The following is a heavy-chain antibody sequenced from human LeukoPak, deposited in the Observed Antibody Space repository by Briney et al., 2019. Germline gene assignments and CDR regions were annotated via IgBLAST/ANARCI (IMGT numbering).Heavy chain of an antibody. CDR1: GYTFTKSG. CDR3: VRARGDRSGYYRY. J-gene: IGHJ4*02. D-gene: IGHD3-22*01. V-gene: IGHV1-18*01. Sequence: ASVTVSCKTSGYTFTKSGISWVRQAPGQGPEWMGWISVYDGNTKYAQKLQDRLNLTTDTSTDTAHMELRSLRSDDTAIYSCVRARGDRSGYYRYWGLGTLVTVSS. CDR2: ISVYDGNT.